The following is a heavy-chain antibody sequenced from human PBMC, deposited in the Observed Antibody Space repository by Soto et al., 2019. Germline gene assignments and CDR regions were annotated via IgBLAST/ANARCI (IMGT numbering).Heavy chain of an antibody. V-gene: IGHV3-7*03. CDR1: EFTFSNFW. Sequence: EVQLVESGGGLVQPGGSLRLSCAASEFTFSNFWMSWVRQAPGKGLEWVANIKEDGSEKYYVDSVKGRFTISRDSAKKSLYLQMDSLRAEDADVYYCARLRNGGYCDYWGQGALVTVST. CDR3: ARLRNGGYCDY. D-gene: IGHD2-8*01. J-gene: IGHJ4*02. CDR2: IKEDGSEK.